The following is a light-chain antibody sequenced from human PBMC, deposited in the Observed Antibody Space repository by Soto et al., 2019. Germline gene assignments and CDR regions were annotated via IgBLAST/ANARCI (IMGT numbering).Light chain of an antibody. V-gene: IGKV1-39*01. CDR3: LQSHRTPPT. J-gene: IGKJ4*01. Sequence: DIQMTQSPSSLSASAGARVTITCQAGQNIRTYLNWYQQKSGKAPKLLIYGSSTLQSGVPSRFIGSGSGTNFSLTITSLQPDDFATFYCLQSHRTPPTFGGGTKVEI. CDR2: GSS. CDR1: QNIRTY.